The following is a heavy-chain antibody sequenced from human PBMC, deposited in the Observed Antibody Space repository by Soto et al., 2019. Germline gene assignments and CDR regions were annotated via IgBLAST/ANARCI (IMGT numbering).Heavy chain of an antibody. D-gene: IGHD3-16*02. CDR1: GFTFSHYG. Sequence: QVQLVESGGGVVQPGRSLRLSCAASGFTFSHYGMHWVRQAPGKGLEWVAVIWYDGSNRYYADSVKGRFTISRDDSKNTLYLKTNSLRDEDTAVSYCARDLNHDAWGSYPRGMDVWGQGTTVTVSS. J-gene: IGHJ6*02. V-gene: IGHV3-33*01. CDR3: ARDLNHDAWGSYPRGMDV. CDR2: IWYDGSNR.